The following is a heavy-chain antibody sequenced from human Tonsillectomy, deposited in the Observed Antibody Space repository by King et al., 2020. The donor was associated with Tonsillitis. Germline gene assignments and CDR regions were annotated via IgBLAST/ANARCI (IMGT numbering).Heavy chain of an antibody. D-gene: IGHD3-22*01. CDR3: ARDPGGGYFSNRFDP. V-gene: IGHV3-30*01. Sequence: VQLVESGGGVVQPGRSLRLSCSASGFTFSNYVMNWVRQAPGKGLEWVAVMSYDEDYKFYADSVKGRFTISRDNSKNTLYLQMDRLRAEDTAVYFCARDPGGGYFSNRFDPWGQGTLVTVSS. CDR2: MSYDEDYK. J-gene: IGHJ5*02. CDR1: GFTFSNYV.